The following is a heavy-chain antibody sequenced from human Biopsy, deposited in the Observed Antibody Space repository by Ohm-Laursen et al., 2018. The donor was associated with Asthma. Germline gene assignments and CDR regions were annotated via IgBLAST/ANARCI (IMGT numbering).Heavy chain of an antibody. CDR3: ARKAGSCISRTCYSLDF. D-gene: IGHD2-2*01. CDR1: GGTFNTYV. V-gene: IGHV1-69*13. Sequence: SVKASCKPLGGTFNTYVIGWARQAPGQGLEWMGGINSVFGTTTYPQKFQDRVTITADDSTSTVYMELSSLRSEDTAAYYCARKAGSCISRTCYSLDFWGQGTLVTVSS. J-gene: IGHJ4*02. CDR2: INSVFGTT.